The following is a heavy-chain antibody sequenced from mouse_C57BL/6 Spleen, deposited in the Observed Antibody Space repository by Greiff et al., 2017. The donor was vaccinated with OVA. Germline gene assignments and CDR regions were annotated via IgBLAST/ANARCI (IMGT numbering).Heavy chain of an antibody. J-gene: IGHJ2*01. CDR1: GYTFTDYY. Sequence: VMLVESGAELVRPGASVKLSCKASGYTFTDYYINWVKQRPGQGLEWIARIYPGSGNTYYNEKFKGKATLTAEKSSSTAYMQLSSLTSEDSAFYFCAREGTDFDYWGQGTTLTVSS. V-gene: IGHV1-76*01. CDR2: IYPGSGNT. CDR3: AREGTDFDY. D-gene: IGHD3-3*01.